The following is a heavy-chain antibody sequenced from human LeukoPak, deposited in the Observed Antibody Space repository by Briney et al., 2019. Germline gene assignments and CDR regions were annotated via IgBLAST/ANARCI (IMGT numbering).Heavy chain of an antibody. J-gene: IGHJ4*02. D-gene: IGHD1-1*01. CDR2: IYYSGST. CDR1: GGSISSGGYY. V-gene: IGHV4-31*03. CDR3: ARDRNWNPSFDY. Sequence: SETLSLTCTVSGGSISSGGYYWSWIRQHPGKGLEWIGYIYYSGSTYYNPSLKSRVTISVDTSKNQFSLKLSSVTAADTAVYYCARDRNWNPSFDYWGQGTLVTVSS.